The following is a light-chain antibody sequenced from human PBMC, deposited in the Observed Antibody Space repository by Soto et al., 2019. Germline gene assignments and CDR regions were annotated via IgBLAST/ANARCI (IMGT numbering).Light chain of an antibody. CDR1: QDISNY. Sequence: DIQMTQSPSSLSASVGDRVTITCQASQDISNYLNWYQQKPGKAPKLLIYAASSLEAGVPSRFSGSGSGTDFTSTISSLQPEDIATYYCQQFDNLPRTFCQGTKLESK. V-gene: IGKV1-33*01. CDR2: AAS. CDR3: QQFDNLPRT. J-gene: IGKJ2*01.